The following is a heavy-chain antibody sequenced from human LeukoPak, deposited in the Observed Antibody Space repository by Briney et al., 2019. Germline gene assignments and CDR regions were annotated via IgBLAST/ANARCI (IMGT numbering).Heavy chain of an antibody. J-gene: IGHJ6*02. CDR2: INTLLSIA. CDR1: GATFSSYA. V-gene: IGHV1-69*10. CDR3: APHSYGMDV. Sequence: SVKVCCNASGATFSSYAISWVRQAPGQGLGWMGWINTLLSIANDAQKHQGRVTLTADNSTSKAHMELSSLRSEDTAVYYCAPHSYGMDVWGQGTTVTVSS.